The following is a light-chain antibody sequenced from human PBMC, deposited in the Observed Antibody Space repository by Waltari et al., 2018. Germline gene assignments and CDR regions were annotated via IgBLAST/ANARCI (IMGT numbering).Light chain of an antibody. CDR1: SSNIGSNL. V-gene: IGLV1-47*01. J-gene: IGLJ3*02. CDR2: RNN. CDR3: ATWDDSLSGWM. Sequence: SVLTQPPSASATPGQRVSISCSGSSSNIGSNLVYWYQHLPGKAPKLLIYRNNQRPSGVPDRFSGSKSGTSASLAISGLRSEDEADYYCATWDDSLSGWMFGGGTKLTVL.